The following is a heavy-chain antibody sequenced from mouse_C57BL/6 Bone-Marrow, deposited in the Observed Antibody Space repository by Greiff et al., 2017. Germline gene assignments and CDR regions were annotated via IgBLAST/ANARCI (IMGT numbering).Heavy chain of an antibody. J-gene: IGHJ4*01. CDR2: ISNLAYSI. D-gene: IGHD2-4*01. CDR1: GFTFSDYG. Sequence: EVQLVESGGGLVQPGGSLKLSCAASGFTFSDYGMAWVRQAPRKGPEWVAFISNLAYSIYYAATVTGRFTISRENAKNTLYLEISSLRSEDTSMYYWARRNDYDSDYYAMAYWGQGDLVTVS. CDR3: ARRNDYDSDYYAMAY. V-gene: IGHV5-15*01.